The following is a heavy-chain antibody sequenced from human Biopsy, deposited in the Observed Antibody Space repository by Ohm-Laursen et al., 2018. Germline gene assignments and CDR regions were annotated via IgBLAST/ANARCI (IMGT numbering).Heavy chain of an antibody. CDR1: GFIFSTYT. J-gene: IGHJ2*01. V-gene: IGHV3-21*01. CDR3: ARDLRGHWFFDL. CDR2: ISSRSSDI. Sequence: SLRLSCSASGFIFSTYTMSWVCQAPGEGLEWVSSISSRSSDIYYADSVKGRFTISRDDSKNTLYLQMNSLRVEDTAVFYCARDLRGHWFFDLWGRGTLVTVSS. D-gene: IGHD5/OR15-5a*01.